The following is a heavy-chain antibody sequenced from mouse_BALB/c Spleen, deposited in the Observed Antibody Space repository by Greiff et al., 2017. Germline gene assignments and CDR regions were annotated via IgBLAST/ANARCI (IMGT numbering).Heavy chain of an antibody. CDR1: GYTFTDYV. Sequence: VQLKQSGPELVKPGASVKMSCKASGYTFTDYVISWVKQSHGKSLEWIGYIDPYNGGTSYNQKFKGKATLTVDKSSSTAYMHLNSLTSEDSAVYYCARGFYYGSSSLAYWGQGTLVTVSA. CDR3: ARGFYYGSSSLAY. CDR2: IDPYNGGT. V-gene: IGHV1S135*01. D-gene: IGHD1-1*01. J-gene: IGHJ3*01.